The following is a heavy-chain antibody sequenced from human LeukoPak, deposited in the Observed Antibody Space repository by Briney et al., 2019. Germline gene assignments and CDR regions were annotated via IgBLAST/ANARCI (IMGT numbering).Heavy chain of an antibody. Sequence: ASVKVSCKASGYTFSNYGISWVRQAPGQGLEWVGWIRGDNGNTNYAQKLQGRVTMTTDTSTSTAYMELRSLRSDDTAVYYCARDTAYYGSGSSFWGQGTLVTVSS. J-gene: IGHJ4*02. V-gene: IGHV1-18*01. CDR2: IRGDNGNT. CDR1: GYTFSNYG. D-gene: IGHD3-10*01. CDR3: ARDTAYYGSGSSF.